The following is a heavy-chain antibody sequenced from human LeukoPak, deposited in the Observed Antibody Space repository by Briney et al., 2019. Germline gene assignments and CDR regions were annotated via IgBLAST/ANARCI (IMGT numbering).Heavy chain of an antibody. J-gene: IGHJ4*02. Sequence: GGSLRLSCAASGFKLIGYSMNWVRQAPGKGLEWVSYINSSSGTIIYADSVKGRFTISRDNAKNSLYPQMNSLRAEDTAVYYCAKEGDNTGYRYFDDWGQGTLVTVSS. CDR2: INSSSGTI. CDR1: GFKLIGYS. V-gene: IGHV3-48*04. D-gene: IGHD3-22*01. CDR3: AKEGDNTGYRYFDD.